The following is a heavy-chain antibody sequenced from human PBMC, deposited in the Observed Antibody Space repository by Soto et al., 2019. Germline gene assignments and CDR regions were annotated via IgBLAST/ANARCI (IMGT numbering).Heavy chain of an antibody. CDR2: IDHSGSS. Sequence: QVQLQQWGAGLLKPSDTLSLTCGVYGGSFSGYYWNWIRQPPGKGLEWIGEIDHSGSSNFNPFLKSRVTISVATSKNHFSLKQNAMTAADTAVYFCSRGQGVPINVPADDFWSLGRYSNMDGWGKGPRSPSP. CDR3: SRGQGVPINVPADDFWSLGRYSNMDG. V-gene: IGHV4-34*01. D-gene: IGHD3-3*01. CDR1: GGSFSGYY. J-gene: IGHJ6*03.